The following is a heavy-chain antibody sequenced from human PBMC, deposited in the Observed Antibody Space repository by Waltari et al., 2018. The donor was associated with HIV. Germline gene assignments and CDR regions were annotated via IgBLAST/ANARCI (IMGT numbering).Heavy chain of an antibody. CDR2: MNPDSGNT. D-gene: IGHD6-13*01. CDR3: ARRASSWYENRENYFYGMDV. Sequence: QVQLVQSGAEVKKPGASVKVSCKAFGYTFPSYDIHWVRQATGQGLEWMGWMNPDSGNTGYAKEFQDRVIMTRKTSITTAYMELSGLRSEDTAVYYCARRASSWYENRENYFYGMDVWGQGTTVTVSS. CDR1: GYTFPSYD. V-gene: IGHV1-8*01. J-gene: IGHJ6*02.